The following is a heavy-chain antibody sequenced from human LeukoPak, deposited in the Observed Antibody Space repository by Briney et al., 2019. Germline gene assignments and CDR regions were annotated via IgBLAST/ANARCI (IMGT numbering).Heavy chain of an antibody. CDR2: ISGRGGST. Sequence: GGSLRLSCAASGFTFSSYAMSWVRQAPGMGLEWVSAISGRGGSTYYADSVKGRITITRDNSKNTLYLQMNSLRAEDTAVYYCKVWEQPTSNNWFDPWGQGTLVTVSS. D-gene: IGHD1/OR15-1a*01. J-gene: IGHJ5*02. CDR3: KVWEQPTSNNWFDP. CDR1: GFTFSSYA. V-gene: IGHV3-23*01.